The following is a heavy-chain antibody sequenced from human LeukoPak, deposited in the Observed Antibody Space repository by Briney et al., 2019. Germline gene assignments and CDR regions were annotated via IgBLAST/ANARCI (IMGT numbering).Heavy chain of an antibody. Sequence: NSSETLFLTCTVSGGSISSSSYYWGWIRQPPGKGLEWIGSIYYSGSTYYNPSLKSRVTISVDTSKNQFSLKLSSVTAADTAVYYCARVGLPINWFDPWGQGTLVTVSS. CDR1: GGSISSSSYY. V-gene: IGHV4-39*07. D-gene: IGHD2-21*01. CDR3: ARVGLPINWFDP. J-gene: IGHJ5*02. CDR2: IYYSGST.